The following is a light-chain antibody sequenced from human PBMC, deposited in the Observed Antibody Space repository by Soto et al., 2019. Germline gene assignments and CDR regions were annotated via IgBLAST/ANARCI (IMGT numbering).Light chain of an antibody. CDR3: QQYASSPLT. J-gene: IGKJ4*01. CDR2: HAS. CDR1: QSVGRDY. V-gene: IGKV3-20*01. Sequence: EIVLTQSPGTLSLSPGERATLSCRASQSVGRDYLAWYQQKPGQAPRLLIYHASSRATGIPDRFSGSGSGTDFTLTISRLEPEDFAEFYCQQYASSPLTFGDGTKVQIK.